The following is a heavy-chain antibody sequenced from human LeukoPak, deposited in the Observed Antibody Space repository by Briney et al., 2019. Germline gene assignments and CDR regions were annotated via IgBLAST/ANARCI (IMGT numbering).Heavy chain of an antibody. V-gene: IGHV3-23*01. D-gene: IGHD6-13*01. Sequence: GGSLRLSCAASGFTFSSYAMSRVRQAPGKGLEWVAAIRGGGGSTYYADCVKGRFTIPRDNSKNTLYLQMNSLRAEDTVVYYCAKGQIPFQLVGVYFEYWGQGTLVTVSS. J-gene: IGHJ4*02. CDR2: IRGGGGST. CDR3: AKGQIPFQLVGVYFEY. CDR1: GFTFSSYA.